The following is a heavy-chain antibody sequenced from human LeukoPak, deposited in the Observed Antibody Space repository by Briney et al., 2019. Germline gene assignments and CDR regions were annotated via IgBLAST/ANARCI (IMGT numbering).Heavy chain of an antibody. CDR3: ARRVRNNSGGSYFDY. D-gene: IGHD1/OR15-1a*01. CDR1: GGSISSSSHC. J-gene: IGHJ4*02. Sequence: PSETLSLTCTVSGGSISSSSHCWGWIRQPPGKGLEWIGSICYTGNTLYNPSLKSRVTISVDTSKNQFSLKLSSVTAADTAVYYCARRVRNNSGGSYFDYWGQGTLVTVSS. V-gene: IGHV4-39*01. CDR2: ICYTGNT.